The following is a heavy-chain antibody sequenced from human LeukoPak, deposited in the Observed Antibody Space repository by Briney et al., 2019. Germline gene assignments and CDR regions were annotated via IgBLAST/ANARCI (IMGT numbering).Heavy chain of an antibody. CDR2: IRSNGDTT. J-gene: IGHJ4*02. CDR3: AKEVEVSPGPDY. V-gene: IGHV3-23*01. D-gene: IGHD2-15*01. Sequence: PGGSLRLSCTASGFTFSSLAMTWVRQAPGRGLEWVSTIRSNGDTTYNADSVKGRFTISRDNSKNTLYLQMNSLRAEDTAVYYCAKEVEVSPGPDYWGQGTLVTVSS. CDR1: GFTFSSLA.